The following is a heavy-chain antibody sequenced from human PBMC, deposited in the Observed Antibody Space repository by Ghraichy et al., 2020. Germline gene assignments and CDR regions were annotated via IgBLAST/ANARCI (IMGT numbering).Heavy chain of an antibody. CDR3: AKATVPTRSGGGMDV. D-gene: IGHD4-11*01. CDR1: GFTFHDYG. CDR2: ISYNSGTR. J-gene: IGHJ6*01. Sequence: SLRLSCAASGFTFHDYGMQWVRQAPGKGLEWISGISYNSGTRDYADSVKGRFIVSRDNANNYLYLQMNSLRTEDTALYYCAKATVPTRSGGGMDVWGQGTTVTVSS. V-gene: IGHV3-9*01.